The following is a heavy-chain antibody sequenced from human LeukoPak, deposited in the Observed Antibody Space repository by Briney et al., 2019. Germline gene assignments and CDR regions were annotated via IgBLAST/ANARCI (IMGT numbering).Heavy chain of an antibody. CDR3: ARDQANSFDY. Sequence: PGGSLRLSCAASGFTLSAYSMNWVRQAPEKGLEWVSYIGSSSSPIYYADSVKGRFTISRDNAKNSLYLQMDSLRAEDTAVYYCARDQANSFDYWGQGTLVTVSS. CDR2: IGSSSSPI. V-gene: IGHV3-48*01. J-gene: IGHJ4*02. CDR1: GFTLSAYS.